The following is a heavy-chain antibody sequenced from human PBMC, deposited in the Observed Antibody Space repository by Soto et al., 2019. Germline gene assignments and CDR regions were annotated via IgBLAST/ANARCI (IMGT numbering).Heavy chain of an antibody. D-gene: IGHD3-3*01. CDR3: ARERWNGYYGPPYFGY. J-gene: IGHJ4*01. Sequence: SVNISCKASGYTFTSYGISWVRQAPGQGLEWIVWTSAYNAKTNWAQKLQGRVTMNTDSSGSTAYMELRTLTSDDTAVYYCARERWNGYYGPPYFGYWGQ. V-gene: IGHV1-18*01. CDR1: GYTFTSYG. CDR2: TSAYNAKT.